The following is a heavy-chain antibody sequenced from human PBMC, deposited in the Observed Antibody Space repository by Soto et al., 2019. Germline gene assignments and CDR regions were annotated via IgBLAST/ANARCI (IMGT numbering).Heavy chain of an antibody. CDR1: GGSISSYY. CDR3: ARVRIHSGYDDWVLDY. D-gene: IGHD5-12*01. J-gene: IGHJ4*02. CDR2: IYTSGST. Sequence: NPSETLSLTCTVSGGSISSYYWSWIRQPAGKGLEWIGRIYTSGSTNYNPSLKSRVTMSVDTSKNQFSLKLSSVTAADTAVYYCARVRIHSGYDDWVLDYWGQGTLVTVSS. V-gene: IGHV4-4*07.